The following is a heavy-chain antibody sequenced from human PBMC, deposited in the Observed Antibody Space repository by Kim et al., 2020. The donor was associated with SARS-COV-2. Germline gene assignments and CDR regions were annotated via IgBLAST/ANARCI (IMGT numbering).Heavy chain of an antibody. CDR1: GGSISSYY. J-gene: IGHJ2*01. CDR3: TRGDYWYFDL. V-gene: IGHV4-59*01. CDR2: IYYSGST. Sequence: SETLSLTCTVSGGSISSYYWSWIRQPPGKGLEWIGYIYYSGSTNYNPSLKSRVTISVDTSKNQFSLKLSSVTAADTAVYYCTRGDYWYFDLWGRGTLVTVSS.